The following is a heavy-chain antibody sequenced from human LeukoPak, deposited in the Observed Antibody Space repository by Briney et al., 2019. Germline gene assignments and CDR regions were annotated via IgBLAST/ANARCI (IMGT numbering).Heavy chain of an antibody. CDR3: AKDIRDTMVRGGDFAY. V-gene: IGHV3-9*03. CDR1: GFTFDDYA. Sequence: PGRSLRLSCAASGFTFDDYAMHWVRQAPGKGLEWVSVISWNSGSIGYSDSVKGRFTISRDNAKNSLYLQMNSLRAEDMDLYYCAKDIRDTMVRGGDFAYWGQGTLVTVSS. J-gene: IGHJ4*02. D-gene: IGHD3-10*01. CDR2: ISWNSGSI.